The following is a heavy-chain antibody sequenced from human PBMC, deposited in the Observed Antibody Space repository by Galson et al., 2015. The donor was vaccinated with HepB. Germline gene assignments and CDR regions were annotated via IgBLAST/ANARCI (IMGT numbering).Heavy chain of an antibody. D-gene: IGHD6-19*01. CDR3: ARDRGSGWPGGFQNWFDP. CDR2: IYHSGST. Sequence: ETLSLTCTVSGYSISSGYYWGWIRQPPGKGLEWIGSIYHSGSTYYNPSLKSRVTISVDTSKNQFSLKLSSVTAADTAVYYCARDRGSGWPGGFQNWFDPWGQGTLVTVSS. V-gene: IGHV4-38-2*02. CDR1: GYSISSGYY. J-gene: IGHJ5*02.